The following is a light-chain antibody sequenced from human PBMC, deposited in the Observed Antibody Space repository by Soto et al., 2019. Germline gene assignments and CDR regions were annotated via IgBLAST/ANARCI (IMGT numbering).Light chain of an antibody. V-gene: IGKV1-9*01. CDR1: QGIPSY. CDR3: QQLGNYPRT. J-gene: IGKJ4*01. CDR2: GAS. Sequence: QLTQSPSSLSASVGDRVTITCRASQGIPSYFAWYQQKPGKAPKLLIYGASTLRSGVPSRFSGSGSGTDFTLTISSLQPEDFATYYCQQLGNYPRTFGGGTKVDIK.